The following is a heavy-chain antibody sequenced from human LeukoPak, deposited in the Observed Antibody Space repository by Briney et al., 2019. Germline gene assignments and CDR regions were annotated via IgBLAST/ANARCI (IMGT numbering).Heavy chain of an antibody. CDR1: GFTSSTYG. J-gene: IGHJ6*03. CDR2: IWYDGSNK. Sequence: GGSLRLSCAASGFTSSTYGMHWVRQAPGKGLEWVAVIWYDGSNKYYADSVKGRFTISRDNSKNTLYLQMNSLRAEDTAVYYCARDGRESTYYYYYMDVWGKGTTVTVSS. CDR3: ARDGRESTYYYYYMDV. D-gene: IGHD3-10*01. V-gene: IGHV3-33*01.